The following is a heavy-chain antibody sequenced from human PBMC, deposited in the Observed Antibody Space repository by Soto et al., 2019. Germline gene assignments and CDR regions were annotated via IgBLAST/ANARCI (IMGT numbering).Heavy chain of an antibody. CDR2: INHSGST. V-gene: IGHV4-39*07. CDR3: ARVGLLMVYANQEYYYYYYMDG. CDR1: GGSISSSSYY. Sequence: SETLSLTCTVSGGSISSSSYYWSWIRQPPGKGLEWIGEINHSGSTNYNPSLKSRVTISVDTSKNQFSLKLSSVTAADTAVYYCARVGLLMVYANQEYYYYYYMDGWGKGTTVTVSS. J-gene: IGHJ6*03. D-gene: IGHD2-8*01.